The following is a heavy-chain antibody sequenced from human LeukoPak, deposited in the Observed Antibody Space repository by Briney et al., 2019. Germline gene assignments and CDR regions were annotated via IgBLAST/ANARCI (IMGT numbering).Heavy chain of an antibody. D-gene: IGHD4-17*01. J-gene: IGHJ4*02. V-gene: IGHV1-69*13. CDR3: TSTVTASPPIDY. CDR2: IIPIFGTA. CDR1: GGTFSSYA. Sequence: GASVKVSCKASGGTFSSYAISWVRQAPGQGLEWMGGIIPIFGTANYAQKFQGRVTITADESTSTAYMELSSLRSEDTAVYYCTSTVTASPPIDYWGQGTLVTVSS.